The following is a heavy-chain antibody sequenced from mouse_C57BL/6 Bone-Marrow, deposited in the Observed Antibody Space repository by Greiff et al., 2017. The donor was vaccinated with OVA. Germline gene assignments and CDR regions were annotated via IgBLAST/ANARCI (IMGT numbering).Heavy chain of an antibody. J-gene: IGHJ1*03. CDR1: GYTFTSYG. CDR2: IYPRSGNT. V-gene: IGHV1-81*01. Sequence: VKVVESGAELARPGASVKLSCKASGYTFTSYGISWVKQRTGQGLEWIGEIYPRSGNTYYNEKFKGKATLTADKSSSTAYMELRSLTSEDSAVYFCEVYYYGPWYFDVWGTGTTVTVSA. D-gene: IGHD1-1*01. CDR3: EVYYYGPWYFDV.